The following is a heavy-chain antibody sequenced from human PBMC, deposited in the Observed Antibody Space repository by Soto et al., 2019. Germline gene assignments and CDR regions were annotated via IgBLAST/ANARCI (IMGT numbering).Heavy chain of an antibody. Sequence: SETLSLTCAVSSGSISSSNWWSWVRQPPGKGLEWIGEIYHSGSTNYNPSLKSRVTISVDKSKNQFSLKLSSVTAADTAVYYWGRHYIYGWGSYYPSLELWGQGTLVTVPS. CDR1: SGSISSSNW. V-gene: IGHV4-4*02. D-gene: IGHD3-10*01. CDR3: GRHYIYGWGSYYPSLEL. J-gene: IGHJ4*02. CDR2: IYHSGST.